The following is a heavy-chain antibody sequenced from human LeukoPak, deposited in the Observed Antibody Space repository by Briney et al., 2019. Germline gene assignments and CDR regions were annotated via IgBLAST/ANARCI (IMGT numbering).Heavy chain of an antibody. V-gene: IGHV3-30-3*01. J-gene: IGHJ4*02. Sequence: GGSLRLCCAASGFTFSSYAMHWVRQAAGKGLEWVAVISYDGSNKYYADSVKGRFTISRDNSKNTLYLQMNSLRAEDTAVYYCANGGIAAANYWGQGTLVTVSS. CDR3: ANGGIAAANY. CDR2: ISYDGSNK. CDR1: GFTFSSYA. D-gene: IGHD6-13*01.